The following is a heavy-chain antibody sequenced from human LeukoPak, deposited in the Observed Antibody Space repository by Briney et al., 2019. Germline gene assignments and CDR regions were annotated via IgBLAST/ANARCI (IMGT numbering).Heavy chain of an antibody. CDR3: AREYYGSGSYYNVGY. Sequence: SGGSLRLSCAASGFTFSSYAMSWVRQAPGKGLEWVSGINWNGGRTGYADSVKGRFTISRDNAKKSLYVQMNSLRAEDTALYYCAREYYGSGSYYNVGYWGQGTLVTVSS. CDR1: GFTFSSYA. V-gene: IGHV3-20*04. D-gene: IGHD3-10*01. J-gene: IGHJ4*02. CDR2: INWNGGRT.